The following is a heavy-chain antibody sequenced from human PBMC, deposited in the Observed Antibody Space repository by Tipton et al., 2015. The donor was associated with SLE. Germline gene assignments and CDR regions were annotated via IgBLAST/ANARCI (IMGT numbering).Heavy chain of an antibody. D-gene: IGHD1-26*01. V-gene: IGHV4-61*01. J-gene: IGHJ4*02. Sequence: TLSLTCTVSGGSVSSGSYYWSWIRQPPGKGLEWIGYIYYSGNTYYNPSLKSRVTISADTSNNQFSLKLSSVTAADTAMYYCARGVGADYWGQGTLVTVSS. CDR3: ARGVGADY. CDR1: GGSVSSGSYY. CDR2: IYYSGNT.